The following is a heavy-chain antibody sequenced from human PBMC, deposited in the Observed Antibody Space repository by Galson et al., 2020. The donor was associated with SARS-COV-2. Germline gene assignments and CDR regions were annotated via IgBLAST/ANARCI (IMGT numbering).Heavy chain of an antibody. J-gene: IGHJ4*02. Sequence: GGSLRLSCGGSGFSFSNYEMNWVRQAPGKGLEWVSYISSSGSTLYYADSVKGRFTISRDNAKNSLYLQMSSLRAEDTAVYYCARAPPFYTYGFSIDYWGQGALVTVSS. D-gene: IGHD2-8*01. CDR1: GFSFSNYE. V-gene: IGHV3-48*03. CDR2: ISSSGSTL. CDR3: ARAPPFYTYGFSIDY.